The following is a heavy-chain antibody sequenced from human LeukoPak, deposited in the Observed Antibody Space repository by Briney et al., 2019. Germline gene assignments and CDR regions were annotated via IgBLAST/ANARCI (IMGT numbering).Heavy chain of an antibody. CDR1: GDRVSSNSAA. CDR3: ARGYSSGYYYPTYFYYYMDV. J-gene: IGHJ6*03. CDR2: TYYRSKRYN. Sequence: SQTLSLTCAISGDRVSSNSAAWNWIRQSPSGGLEWLGRTYYRSKRYNDSAVSVKSRITNKPDTSKNQFSLQLNSVTPEDTAVYYGARGYSSGYYYPTYFYYYMDVWGKETTVTVSS. D-gene: IGHD3-22*01. V-gene: IGHV6-1*01.